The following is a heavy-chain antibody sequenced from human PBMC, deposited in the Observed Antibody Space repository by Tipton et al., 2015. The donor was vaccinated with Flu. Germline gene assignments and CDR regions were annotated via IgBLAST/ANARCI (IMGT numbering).Heavy chain of an antibody. CDR2: IYYSGTT. CDR1: GGSISSEDYY. V-gene: IGHV4-31*03. D-gene: IGHD1-1*01. CDR3: ARDLWNDRRAYYYYGVDV. J-gene: IGHJ6*02. Sequence: TLSLTCTVSGGSISSEDYYWSWIRQHPGKGLEWIGYIYYSGTTYYNPSLKSRVTISVDSSKNEFSLTLASLTAADTAVYYCARDLWNDRRAYYYYGVDVWGQGTTVTVSS.